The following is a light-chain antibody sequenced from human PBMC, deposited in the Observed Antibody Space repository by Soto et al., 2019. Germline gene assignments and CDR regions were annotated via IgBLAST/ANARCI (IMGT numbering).Light chain of an antibody. Sequence: QVQFSFSASTGDRVTITCRASQGISSYLAWYQQKPGKAPKLLIYAASTLQSGVPSRFSGSGSGTDFTLTISCLQSEDFATYYCQQYYSYPPWTFGQGTKVDIK. V-gene: IGKV1-8*01. J-gene: IGKJ1*01. CDR1: QGISSY. CDR3: QQYYSYPPWT. CDR2: AAS.